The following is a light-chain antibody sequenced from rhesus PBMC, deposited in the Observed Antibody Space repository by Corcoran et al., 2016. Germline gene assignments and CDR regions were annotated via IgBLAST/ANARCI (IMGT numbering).Light chain of an antibody. Sequence: DIQMTQSPSSLSASVADRVTITCRASQGISIYLSWYQQKPGKTPKRLTYGASRLDSGASSRFSGCGSGTAFTLTSSSLQPEDFATYYCLQSNRKPFAFGPGTKLDIK. CDR1: QGISIY. V-gene: IGKV1-36*01. CDR2: GAS. CDR3: LQSNRKPFA. J-gene: IGKJ3*01.